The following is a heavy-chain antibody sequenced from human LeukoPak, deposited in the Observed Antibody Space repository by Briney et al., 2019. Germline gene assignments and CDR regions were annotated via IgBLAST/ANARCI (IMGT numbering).Heavy chain of an antibody. CDR1: GGSFSGYY. D-gene: IGHD6-19*01. CDR2: INHSGST. J-gene: IGHJ6*03. CDR3: ARGGWPNYYYYMDV. V-gene: IGHV4-34*01. Sequence: SETLSLTCAVYGGSFSGYYWSWIRQPPGKGLEWIGEINHSGSTNYNPSLKSRVTISVDTSKNQFSLKLSSVTHADTPVYYCARGGWPNYYYYMDVWGKGTTVTVSS.